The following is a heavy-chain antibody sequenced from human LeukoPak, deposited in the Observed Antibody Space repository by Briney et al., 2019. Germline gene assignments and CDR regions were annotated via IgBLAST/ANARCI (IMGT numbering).Heavy chain of an antibody. CDR3: AKEFSPGQWLVFGCFDY. Sequence: GGSLRLSCATSGFPFETNAMSWVRQAPGKGLEWVATIGNTETFYADSVTGRFTISRDNSKNTVNLQMNRLRVEDTAVYYCAKEFSPGQWLVFGCFDYWGQGTLVTVSS. V-gene: IGHV3-23*01. CDR1: GFPFETNA. D-gene: IGHD6-19*01. J-gene: IGHJ4*02. CDR2: IGNTET.